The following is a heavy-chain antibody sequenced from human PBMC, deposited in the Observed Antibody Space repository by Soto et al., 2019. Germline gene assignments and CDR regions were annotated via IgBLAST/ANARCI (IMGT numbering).Heavy chain of an antibody. V-gene: IGHV3-7*01. CDR3: ARWSN. CDR1: GFAFSRYW. CDR2: INEDGSEE. J-gene: IGHJ4*02. Sequence: EVQLVDSGGGSVQPGGSLRLSCAASGFAFSRYWMSWVRQAPGKGLEWVANINEDGSEEHYVDAVKGRFTISRDNARNSLYLQMKSLTAEDTALYYCARWSNWGPGILVTVSS.